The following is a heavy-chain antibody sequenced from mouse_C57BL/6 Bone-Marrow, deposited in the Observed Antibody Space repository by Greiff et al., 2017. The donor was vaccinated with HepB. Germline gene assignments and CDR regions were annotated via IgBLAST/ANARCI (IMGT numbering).Heavy chain of an antibody. D-gene: IGHD1-1*01. J-gene: IGHJ1*03. CDR2: IRSKSSNYAT. Sequence: EVMLVESGGGLVQPKGSLKLSCAASGFTFNTYAMHWVRQAPGKGLEWVARIRSKSSNYATYYAVSVKERFTISRDDSQSMLYLQMNNLNTEDTAMYYCVIWLFITTVVATDFDVWGTGTTGNVSS. V-gene: IGHV10-3*01. CDR1: GFTFNTYA. CDR3: VIWLFITTVVATDFDV.